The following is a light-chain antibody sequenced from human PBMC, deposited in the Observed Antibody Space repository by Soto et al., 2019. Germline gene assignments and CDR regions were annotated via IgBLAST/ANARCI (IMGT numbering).Light chain of an antibody. CDR1: SSDVGGYNY. CDR2: EVS. V-gene: IGLV2-14*01. CDR3: SSFTSAYTFV. J-gene: IGLJ1*01. Sequence: QSVLTQPASLSGSPGQSIAISCTGTSSDVGGYNYVSWYQQHPGKAPKLLLSEVSKRPSGVSDRFSGSKSGNTASLTISGLQTQDEADYYCSSFTSAYTFVFGTGTKVTVL.